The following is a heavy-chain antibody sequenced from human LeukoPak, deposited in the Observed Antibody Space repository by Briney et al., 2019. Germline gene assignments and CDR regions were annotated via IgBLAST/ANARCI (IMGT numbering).Heavy chain of an antibody. CDR3: ARMGNPATVTADY. V-gene: IGHV4-59*08. CDR2: IYYSGST. J-gene: IGHJ4*02. Sequence: TSSETLSLTCTVSGGSMRSYYWSWIRQPPGKGLEWIGYIYYSGSTSYNPSLKSRVTISVDTSKNQFSLNLNSVIAADTAVYYCARMGNPATVTADYWGQGILVTVSS. CDR1: GGSMRSYY. D-gene: IGHD4-17*01.